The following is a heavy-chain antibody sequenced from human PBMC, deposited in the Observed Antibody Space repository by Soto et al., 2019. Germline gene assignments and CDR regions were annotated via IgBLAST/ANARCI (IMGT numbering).Heavy chain of an antibody. CDR3: ARDLEGYYDSSGYPGF. D-gene: IGHD3-22*01. Sequence: GSLRLSCAASGFTFSSYSMNWVRQAPGKGLEWVSYISSSSSTIYYADSVKGRFTISRDNAKNSLYLQMNSLRDEDTAVYYCARDLEGYYDSSGYPGFWGQGTMVTVSS. CDR2: ISSSSSTI. V-gene: IGHV3-48*02. CDR1: GFTFSSYS. J-gene: IGHJ3*01.